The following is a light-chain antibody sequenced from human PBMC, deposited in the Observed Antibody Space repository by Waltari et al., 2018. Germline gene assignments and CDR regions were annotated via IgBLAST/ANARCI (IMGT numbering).Light chain of an antibody. V-gene: IGKV3-20*01. J-gene: IGKJ1*01. Sequence: EIVLQPSPGTLSLAPGERATPSCTAGQSVGRTLTWYQQKPGQAPRLLIYGASSRATDIPDRFSGSGSGTDFSLTISRLEPEDFAVYYCQHYVRLPVTFGQGTKVEIK. CDR1: QSVGRT. CDR3: QHYVRLPVT. CDR2: GAS.